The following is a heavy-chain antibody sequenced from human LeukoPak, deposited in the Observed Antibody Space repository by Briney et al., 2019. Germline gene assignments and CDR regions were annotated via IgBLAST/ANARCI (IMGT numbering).Heavy chain of an antibody. V-gene: IGHV4-4*02. D-gene: IGHD4-11*01. Sequence: PSGTLSLTCAVSGGSINSSNWWSWVRQPPGKGLEWIGEIYHSGNTNYNPSLKSRVTISVDTSKNQFSLKLSSVTAADTAVYYCAKGPYTNFFDSWGHGTLVTVSS. CDR3: AKGPYTNFFDS. CDR1: GGSINSSNW. J-gene: IGHJ4*01. CDR2: IYHSGNT.